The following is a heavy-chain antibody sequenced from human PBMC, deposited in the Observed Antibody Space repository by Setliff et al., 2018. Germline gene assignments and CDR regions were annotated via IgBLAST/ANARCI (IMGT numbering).Heavy chain of an antibody. CDR2: IYTTWST. CDR1: GASVSSHY. Sequence: SETLSLTCNVSGASVSSHYWDWIRQPPGKGLEWIGRIYTTWSTNYNPSLKSRVTISLDTSKSQFFLKLNSVTAADTAVYYCARDRPRTSDYNFWSGLTHAFDIWGQGTMVTVSS. D-gene: IGHD3-3*01. J-gene: IGHJ3*02. V-gene: IGHV4-4*08. CDR3: ARDRPRTSDYNFWSGLTHAFDI.